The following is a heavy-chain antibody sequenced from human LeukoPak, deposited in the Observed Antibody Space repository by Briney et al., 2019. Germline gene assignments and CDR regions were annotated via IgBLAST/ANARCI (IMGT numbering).Heavy chain of an antibody. D-gene: IGHD2-2*01. Sequence: SETLSLTCTVSGGSFSSYYWNWIRQPAGKGLEWIGRIYTSGSINYNPSLESRVTMSVDTSKNQFSLKLNSVTAADTAVYYCARAGDSTSPLDYWGQGTLVTVSS. V-gene: IGHV4-4*07. J-gene: IGHJ4*02. CDR3: ARAGDSTSPLDY. CDR1: GGSFSSYY. CDR2: IYTSGSI.